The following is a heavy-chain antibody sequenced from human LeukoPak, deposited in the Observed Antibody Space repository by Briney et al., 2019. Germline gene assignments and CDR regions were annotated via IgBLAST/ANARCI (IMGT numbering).Heavy chain of an antibody. CDR1: GFTFSSYS. CDR3: ARGGAAVAGTSDY. V-gene: IGHV3-21*01. CDR2: ISSSSSYI. J-gene: IGHJ4*02. D-gene: IGHD6-19*01. Sequence: GGSLRLSCAASGFTFSSYSMNWVRQAPGKGLEWVSSISSSSSYIYYADSVKGRFTISRDNAKNSLYLQMNSLRAEDTAVYYCARGGAAVAGTSDYWGQGTLVTVSS.